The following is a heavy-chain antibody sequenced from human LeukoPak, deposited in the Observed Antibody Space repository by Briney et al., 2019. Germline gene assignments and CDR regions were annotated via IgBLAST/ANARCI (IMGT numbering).Heavy chain of an antibody. CDR1: GYSFTSYW. CDR3: AKLGAYSSSWYGFCGY. J-gene: IGHJ4*02. D-gene: IGHD6-13*01. CDR2: IYPDDSDT. V-gene: IGHV5-51*01. Sequence: GESLKISCKSSGYSFTSYWIGWVRQMPGKGLEWMGIIYPDDSDTRYSPSFQGQVTISVDKSISTAYLQWSSLKASDTAMYYCAKLGAYSSSWYGFCGYWGQGTLVTVSS.